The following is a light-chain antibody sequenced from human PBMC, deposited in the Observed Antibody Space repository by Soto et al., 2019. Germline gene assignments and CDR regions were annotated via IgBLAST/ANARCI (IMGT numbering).Light chain of an antibody. CDR3: CSYAGSYQV. J-gene: IGLJ3*02. Sequence: QSALTQPRSVSGSPGQSVTISCTGTSSDVGGYNYVSWYQQHPGKAPKLMIYDVSKRPSGVPDRFSGSKSGNTASLTISGLQAEDEADSYCCSYAGSYQVFGGGTQLT. CDR1: SSDVGGYNY. V-gene: IGLV2-11*01. CDR2: DVS.